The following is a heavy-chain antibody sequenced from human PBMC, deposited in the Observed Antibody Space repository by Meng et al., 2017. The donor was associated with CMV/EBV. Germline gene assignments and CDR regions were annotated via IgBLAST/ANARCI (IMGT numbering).Heavy chain of an antibody. D-gene: IGHD3-3*01. CDR3: ARDVSDFWSGYLSHYYYYYGMDV. CDR1: GFTFSSHW. V-gene: IGHV3-7*01. CDR2: IKQDGSEK. J-gene: IGHJ6*02. Sequence: GESLKISCAASGFTFSSHWMSWVRQAPGKGLEWVANIKQDGSEKYYVDSVKGRFTISRDNAKNSLYLQMNSLRAEDTAVYYCARDVSDFWSGYLSHYYYYYGMDVWGQGTTVTVSS.